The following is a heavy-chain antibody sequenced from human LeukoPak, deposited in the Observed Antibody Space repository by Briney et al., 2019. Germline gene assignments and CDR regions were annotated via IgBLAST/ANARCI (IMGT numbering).Heavy chain of an antibody. J-gene: IGHJ4*02. CDR1: GGSISSGGYS. D-gene: IGHD3-16*01. CDR2: IYHSGST. V-gene: IGHV4-30-2*01. Sequence: PSETLSLTCAVSGGSISSGGYSWSWIRQPPGKGLEWIGYIYHSGSTYYNPSLKSRVTISVDRSKNQFSLKLSSVTAADTAVYCCARGPVSSLGYFDYWGQGTLVTVSS. CDR3: ARGPVSSLGYFDY.